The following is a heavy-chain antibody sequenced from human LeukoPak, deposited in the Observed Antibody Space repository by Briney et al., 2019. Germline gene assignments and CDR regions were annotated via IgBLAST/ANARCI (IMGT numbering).Heavy chain of an antibody. Sequence: AGSMRLSCAASGFIFRSYWMHWVRQAPGKGLEWVSRVIRDGSFTNYADSVKGRFTISRDNAKNTLYLQMSSLRAEDTAVYFCVRDGDDFNFDYWGQGSLVTVSS. CDR3: VRDGDDFNFDY. CDR2: VIRDGSFT. J-gene: IGHJ4*02. D-gene: IGHD5-24*01. V-gene: IGHV3-74*01. CDR1: GFIFRSYW.